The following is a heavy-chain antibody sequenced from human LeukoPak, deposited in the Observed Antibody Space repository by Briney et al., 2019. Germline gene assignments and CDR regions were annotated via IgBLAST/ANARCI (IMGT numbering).Heavy chain of an antibody. CDR3: ARDGGSGNPRFDS. Sequence: ASVKVSCKASGGTFSSYAISWVRQAPGKGLEWVSVIYSGGKTYYADSVKGRFTISRDNSKNTLYLQMNSLRAEDTAVYYCARDGGSGNPRFDSWGQGTLVTVSS. V-gene: IGHV3-53*01. CDR1: GGTFSSYA. D-gene: IGHD3-10*01. J-gene: IGHJ4*02. CDR2: IYSGGKT.